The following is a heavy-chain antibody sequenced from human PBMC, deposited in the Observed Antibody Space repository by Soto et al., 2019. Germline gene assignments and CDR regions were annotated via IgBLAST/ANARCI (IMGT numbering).Heavy chain of an antibody. CDR2: IYYSGST. V-gene: IGHV4-30-2*01. CDR3: GRGMTTVTTLDY. J-gene: IGHJ4*02. Sequence: SETLSLTCAVSGGSISSGGYSWSWIRQPPGKGLEWIGYIYYSGSTYYNPSLKSRVTISVDRSKNQFSLKLSSVTAADTAVYYCGRGMTTVTTLDYWGQGTLVTVSS. D-gene: IGHD4-17*01. CDR1: GGSISSGGYS.